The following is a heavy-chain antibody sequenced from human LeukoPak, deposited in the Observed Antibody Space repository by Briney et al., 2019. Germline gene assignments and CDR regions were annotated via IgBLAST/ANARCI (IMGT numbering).Heavy chain of an antibody. Sequence: GGSLRLSCVASGFTFSSHAMCWVRQAPGKGLEWVASIDISGGSTYYEDSVQGRFTISRDNSKNTLYLEMNSLRVEDTALYYCANEVRPNDYWGQGTLVTV. D-gene: IGHD1-1*01. CDR1: GFTFSSHA. CDR3: ANEVRPNDY. J-gene: IGHJ4*02. CDR2: IDISGGST. V-gene: IGHV3-23*01.